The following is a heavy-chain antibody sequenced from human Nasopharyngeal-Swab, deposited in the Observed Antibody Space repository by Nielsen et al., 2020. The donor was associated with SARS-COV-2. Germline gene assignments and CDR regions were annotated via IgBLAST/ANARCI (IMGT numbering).Heavy chain of an antibody. CDR2: ISSSGSTI. CDR1: GFTFSDYY. J-gene: IGHJ6*02. V-gene: IGHV3-11*04. Sequence: GESLKISCAASGFTFSDYYMSWIRQAPGKGLEWVSYISSSGSTIYYADSVKGRFTISRDNSKNTLYLQMNSLRAEDTAVYYCAKDIGGFGELHFLYYYYYGMDVWGQGTTVTVSS. CDR3: AKDIGGFGELHFLYYYYYGMDV. D-gene: IGHD3-10*01.